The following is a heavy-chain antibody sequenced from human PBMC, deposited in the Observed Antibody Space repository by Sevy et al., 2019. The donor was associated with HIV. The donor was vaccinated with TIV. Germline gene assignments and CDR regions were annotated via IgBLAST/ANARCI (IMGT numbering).Heavy chain of an antibody. J-gene: IGHJ4*02. V-gene: IGHV3-23*01. CDR1: GFTLSSYV. CDR2: INHTSESS. Sequence: GGSLRLSCAASGFTLSSYVMSWVRHPPGKGLEWVSTINHTSESSNYPDSVKGRFTISRDNSKNTLYLQMNSLRVEDTAVYYGAGRRVGDFWSGSVRGPWAGGPLFDYWGQGTLVTVSS. D-gene: IGHD3-3*01. CDR3: AGRRVGDFWSGSVRGPWAGGPLFDY.